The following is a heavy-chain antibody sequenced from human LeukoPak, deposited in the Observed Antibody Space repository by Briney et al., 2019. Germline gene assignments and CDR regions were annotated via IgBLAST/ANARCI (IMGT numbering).Heavy chain of an antibody. CDR2: IISSSNTI. V-gene: IGHV3-48*02. D-gene: IGHD2-8*01. CDR3: ARFSRTNWFDA. Sequence: GGSLRLSCAASGFIFSSYSMNCVRQAPGKGLEWVSYIISSSNTIYYAGSRKGRFTLSRDNAQKPLYHQMNSPREADTTIAYCARFSRTNWFDAWGQGTLVTVSS. J-gene: IGHJ5*02. CDR1: GFIFSSYS.